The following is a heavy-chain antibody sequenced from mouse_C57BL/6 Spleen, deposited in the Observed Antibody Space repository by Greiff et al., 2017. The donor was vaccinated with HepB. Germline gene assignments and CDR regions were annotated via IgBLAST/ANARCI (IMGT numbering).Heavy chain of an antibody. J-gene: IGHJ3*01. V-gene: IGHV10-3*01. CDR3: GKVYYDYDGNWFAY. CDR2: IRSNSSNNAT. Sequence: EVQLVESGGGLVQPKGSLKLSCAASGFTFNTYAMHWVRQAPGKGLEWVARIRSNSSNNATYYADSVKDRFTISRNDSQSMLYLQMHNLKTEDTAMYYCGKVYYDYDGNWFAYWGQGTLVTVSA. D-gene: IGHD2-4*01. CDR1: GFTFNTYA.